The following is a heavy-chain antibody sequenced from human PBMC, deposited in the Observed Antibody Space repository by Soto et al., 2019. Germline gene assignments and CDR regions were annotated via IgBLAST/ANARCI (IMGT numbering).Heavy chain of an antibody. D-gene: IGHD2-2*01. V-gene: IGHV3-43D*04. Sequence: GGSLRLSCAASGFTFDDYAMHWVRQAPGKGLEWVSLISWDGGSTYYADSVKGRFTISRDNSKNSLYLQMNSLRAEDTALYYCAKDGCSSTSCPSDYYYYYGMDVWGQGTTVTVSS. J-gene: IGHJ6*02. CDR3: AKDGCSSTSCPSDYYYYYGMDV. CDR1: GFTFDDYA. CDR2: ISWDGGST.